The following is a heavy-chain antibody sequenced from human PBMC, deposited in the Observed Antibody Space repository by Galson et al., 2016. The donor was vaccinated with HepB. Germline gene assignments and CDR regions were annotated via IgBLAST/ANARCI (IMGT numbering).Heavy chain of an antibody. CDR2: IYVGEGT. Sequence: TLSLTCAVSGDSIDSGSYFWTWIRQPAGKGLEWIGRIYVGEGTDYNPSLKGRVTISGSTSKNQFSLKLTSVTAADTGLYYCAREVGYCTGGGCFSVNYFNPWGPGTLVIVSS. CDR3: AREVGYCTGGGCFSVNYFNP. CDR1: GDSIDSGSYF. J-gene: IGHJ5*02. D-gene: IGHD2-15*01. V-gene: IGHV4-61*02.